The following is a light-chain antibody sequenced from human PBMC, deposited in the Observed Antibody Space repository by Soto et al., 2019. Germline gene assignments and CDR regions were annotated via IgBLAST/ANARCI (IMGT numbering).Light chain of an antibody. CDR1: QSVRTS. CDR2: DAS. V-gene: IGKV3-11*01. CDR3: QQRHDWPPLT. Sequence: EIVLTQSPATLSLSPGERATLSCRASQSVRTSLAWYQQKPGQAPRLLIYDASNRATGIPARFSGSGSGTDFTLTISSLEPEDFAVYYCQQRHDWPPLTFGGGTKVEI. J-gene: IGKJ4*01.